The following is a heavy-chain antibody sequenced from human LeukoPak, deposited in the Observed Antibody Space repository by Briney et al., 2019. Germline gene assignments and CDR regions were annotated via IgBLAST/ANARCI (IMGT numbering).Heavy chain of an antibody. D-gene: IGHD5-18*01. Sequence: GGSLRLSCAASGFTFSSYGMHWVRQAPGKGLEWVLCISTSGSTIYYADSVKGRFTISRDNARNSLYLQMNSLRAEDTAVYYCARDGPGYSFDYWGQGTLVTVSS. J-gene: IGHJ4*02. CDR3: ARDGPGYSFDY. V-gene: IGHV3-48*04. CDR2: ISTSGSTI. CDR1: GFTFSSYG.